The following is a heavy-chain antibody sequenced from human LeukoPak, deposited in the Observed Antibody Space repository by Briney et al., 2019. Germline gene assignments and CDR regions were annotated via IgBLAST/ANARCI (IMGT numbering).Heavy chain of an antibody. Sequence: PGKSLRLSCAASGFTFSSYAMHWVRQAPGKGLEWVAVISYVGTNKYYADSVKGRFTISRDNAKNSLYLQMNSLRAEDTAVYYCARGKLYDNLTPLRNRAYYSMDVWGKGTTVTVSS. D-gene: IGHD3-9*01. CDR1: GFTFSSYA. CDR2: ISYVGTNK. V-gene: IGHV3-30*04. CDR3: ARGKLYDNLTPLRNRAYYSMDV. J-gene: IGHJ6*03.